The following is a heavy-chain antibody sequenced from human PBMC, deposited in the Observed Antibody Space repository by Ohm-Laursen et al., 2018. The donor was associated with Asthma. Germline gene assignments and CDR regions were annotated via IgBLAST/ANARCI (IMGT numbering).Heavy chain of an antibody. CDR2: ISTASTFI. CDR1: GYTFSRYS. D-gene: IGHD2-2*01. J-gene: IGHJ5*02. Sequence: SLRLSCAASGYTFSRYSIHWVRQIPGKGLEWVASISTASTFIYYADSVRGRFTTSRDNAKNSVYLQMNSLRAEDTAVYYCARYAQRIVVVPAATNWFDPWGQGTLVTVSS. CDR3: ARYAQRIVVVPAATNWFDP. V-gene: IGHV3-21*01.